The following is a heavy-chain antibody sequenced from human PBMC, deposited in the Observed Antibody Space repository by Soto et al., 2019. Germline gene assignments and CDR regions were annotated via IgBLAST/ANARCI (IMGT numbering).Heavy chain of an antibody. Sequence: GESLKISCKGSGYSFTSNWISWVRQMPGKGLEWMGRIDPRDSYTNYSPSFQGHVTISVDKSDNTSYLQWSSLKASDTAMYFCARSYCPPNSCDNGYFDYWGRGTLVTVSS. D-gene: IGHD2-21*01. J-gene: IGHJ4*01. CDR3: ARSYCPPNSCDNGYFDY. CDR1: GYSFTSNW. CDR2: IDPRDSYT. V-gene: IGHV5-10-1*01.